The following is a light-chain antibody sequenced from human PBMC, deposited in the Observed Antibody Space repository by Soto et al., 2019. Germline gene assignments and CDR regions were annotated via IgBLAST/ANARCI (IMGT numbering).Light chain of an antibody. CDR3: QQYGTSPRSIT. J-gene: IGKJ5*01. Sequence: EIVLTHSPATLSLSPGERATLSFGASQALRSSYLAWYQQKPGLAPRLLIYATSSRATGIPDRFSGGGSGTDFTLTINKLEPEDFAVYYCQQYGTSPRSITFGQGTRLEIK. CDR1: QALRSSY. CDR2: ATS. V-gene: IGKV3D-20*01.